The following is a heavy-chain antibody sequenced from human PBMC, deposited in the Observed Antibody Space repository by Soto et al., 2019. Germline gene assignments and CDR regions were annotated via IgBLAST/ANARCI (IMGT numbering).Heavy chain of an antibody. J-gene: IGHJ4*02. Sequence: ASVKVSCKASGYTFTSYDINWVRQATGQGLERMGWMNPNSGNTGYAQKFQGRVTMTRNTSISTAYMELSSLRSEDTAVYYCARGRGSGWSEHFDYWGQGTLVTVSS. D-gene: IGHD6-19*01. CDR3: ARGRGSGWSEHFDY. V-gene: IGHV1-8*01. CDR1: GYTFTSYD. CDR2: MNPNSGNT.